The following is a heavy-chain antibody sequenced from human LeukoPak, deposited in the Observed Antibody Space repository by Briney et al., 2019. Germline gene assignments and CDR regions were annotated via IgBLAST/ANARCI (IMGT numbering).Heavy chain of an antibody. J-gene: IGHJ4*02. CDR3: ARGRIGTTRYFDY. CDR2: TYYRSKWNN. V-gene: IGHV6-1*01. D-gene: IGHD1-1*01. CDR1: GDTVSTNSAA. Sequence: SQTLSLTCAVSGDTVSTNSAAWNWIRQSPSRGLEWLGRTYYRSKWNNEYALSVKSRMTVNPDTAKNQFSLQLNSVTPEDTAVYYCARGRIGTTRYFDYWGQGTRVTVSS.